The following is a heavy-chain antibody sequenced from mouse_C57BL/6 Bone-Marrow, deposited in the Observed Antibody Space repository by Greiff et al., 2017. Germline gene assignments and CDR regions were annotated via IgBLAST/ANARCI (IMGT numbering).Heavy chain of an antibody. CDR2: IWTGGGT. CDR1: GFSLTSYA. Sequence: VKLVESGPGLVAPSQSLSITCTVSGFSLTSYAISWVRQPPGKGLEWLGVIWTGGGTNYNSALKSRLSISKDNSKSQVFLKMNSLQTDDTARYXCATYGYDEGPYAMDYWGQGTSVTVSS. J-gene: IGHJ4*01. V-gene: IGHV2-9-1*01. D-gene: IGHD2-2*01. CDR3: ATYGYDEGPYAMDY.